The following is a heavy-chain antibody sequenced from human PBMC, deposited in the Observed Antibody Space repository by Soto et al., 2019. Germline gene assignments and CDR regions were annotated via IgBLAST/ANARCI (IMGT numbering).Heavy chain of an antibody. Sequence: LRXSCPASRFNFITSGSPWVRQAPGKGLEWVTVMWYDGTGEDYAESVKGRFTISRDNSKNTLFLQMNNLRAEDTAVDDCARGLPKLAGGAFDSWGQGTMVTFSS. V-gene: IGHV3-33*01. CDR3: ARGLPKLAGGAFDS. D-gene: IGHD3-16*01. CDR2: MWYDGTGE. J-gene: IGHJ3*02. CDR1: RFNFITSG.